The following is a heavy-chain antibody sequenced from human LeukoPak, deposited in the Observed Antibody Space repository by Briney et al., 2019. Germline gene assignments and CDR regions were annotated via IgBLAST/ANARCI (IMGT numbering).Heavy chain of an antibody. CDR1: GFTFSTYD. V-gene: IGHV3-7*05. J-gene: IGHJ4*02. CDR2: ITQDGSVK. D-gene: IGHD1-26*01. CDR3: ARGAPYRDSDDY. Sequence: GGSLRLSCAASGFTFSTYDMSWVRQAPGKGLEWVANITQDGSVKNHGDSVKGRFTISRDNAKNSLYLQMNSLRPEDTAVYYCARGAPYRDSDDYWGQGTLVTVSS.